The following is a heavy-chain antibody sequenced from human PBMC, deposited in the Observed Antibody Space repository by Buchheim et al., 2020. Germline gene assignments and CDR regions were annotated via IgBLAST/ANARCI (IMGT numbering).Heavy chain of an antibody. CDR2: ITTSSSNI. V-gene: IGHV3-48*01. CDR1: GFTFSSYS. J-gene: IGHJ4*02. CDR3: ARGSPHIDY. Sequence: EVFLVESGGGLVQPGGSLRLSCATSGFTFSSYSFTWVRQAPGKGLEWVAFITTSSSNIHYAASVKGRFAISRDNAKNSLFLQMNSLRAEDTAVYYCARGSPHIDYWGQGSL.